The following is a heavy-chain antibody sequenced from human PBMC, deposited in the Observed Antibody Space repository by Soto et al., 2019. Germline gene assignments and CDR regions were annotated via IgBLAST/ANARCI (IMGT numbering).Heavy chain of an antibody. CDR1: GYTFTSYG. Sequence: ASVKVSCKASGYTFTSYGISWVRQAPGQGLEWMGWISAYNGNTNYAQKLQGRVTMTTDTSTSTAYMELRSLRSDDTAVYYCARSGLGLLWFGETNPDAPPAEAQHFDSWGQGPLVTVS. D-gene: IGHD3-10*01. CDR2: ISAYNGNT. J-gene: IGHJ4*02. V-gene: IGHV1-18*01. CDR3: ARSGLGLLWFGETNPDAPPAEAQHFDS.